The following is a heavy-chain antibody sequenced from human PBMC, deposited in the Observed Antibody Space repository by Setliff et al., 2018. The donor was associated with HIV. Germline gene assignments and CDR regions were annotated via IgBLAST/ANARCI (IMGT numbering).Heavy chain of an antibody. CDR1: GYTLSELS. CDR3: ATGRWGVLGAFDI. Sequence: ASVKVSCKVSGYTLSELSRHWVRQGPGKGLEWMGGFDPEDGQRIYAQKFQGRVTMTEDTSTDTAYMELSSLRSEDTAVYYCATGRWGVLGAFDIWGQGTMVTVSS. J-gene: IGHJ3*02. D-gene: IGHD2-8*01. CDR2: FDPEDGQR. V-gene: IGHV1-24*01.